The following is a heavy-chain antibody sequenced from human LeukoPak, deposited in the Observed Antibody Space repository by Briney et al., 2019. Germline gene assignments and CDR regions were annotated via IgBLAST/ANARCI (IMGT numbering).Heavy chain of an antibody. D-gene: IGHD1-26*01. CDR2: ISYDGGKK. J-gene: IGHJ4*02. CDR1: GFTLSSHG. CDR3: ARDRAWDYLDS. V-gene: IGHV3-30*03. Sequence: GKSLRLSCVVSGFTLSSHGMHWVRQAPGKGLEWVAVISYDGGKKSYADSVKGRFTISRDNSKNTLYLQMDSLRVEDTATYYCARDRAWDYLDSWDQGPLVTVSS.